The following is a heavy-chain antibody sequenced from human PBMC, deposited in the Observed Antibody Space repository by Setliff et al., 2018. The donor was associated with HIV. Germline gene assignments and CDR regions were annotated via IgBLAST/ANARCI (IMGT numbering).Heavy chain of an antibody. D-gene: IGHD3-16*01. CDR2: IVPIFGTP. J-gene: IGHJ4*02. V-gene: IGHV1-69*13. CDR1: GGPFSSYA. CDR3: AKEKGRGERHFDY. Sequence: SVKVSCKASGGPFSSYAFSWVRQAPGQGLEWMGGIVPIFGTPNYAQKFQGRVTIAADDVSTSTVYMQLSSLRSEDTAVYYCAKEKGRGERHFDYWGQGTLVNVS.